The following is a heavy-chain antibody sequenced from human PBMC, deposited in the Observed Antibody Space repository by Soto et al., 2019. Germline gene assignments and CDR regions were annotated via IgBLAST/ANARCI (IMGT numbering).Heavy chain of an antibody. CDR1: GYTFASYG. V-gene: IGHV1-18*01. Sequence: QDQLVQSGAEVKEPGASVKISCKTSGYTFASYGISWVRQAPGHGLEWMGGINTLTDSTYYAQKYQGRLTITTDTATRTVYMEVRRLRFDDTAFYYCAKYTTSERQLRVDYWGQGTLVTVSS. J-gene: IGHJ4*02. CDR3: AKYTTSERQLRVDY. D-gene: IGHD6-13*01. CDR2: INTLTDST.